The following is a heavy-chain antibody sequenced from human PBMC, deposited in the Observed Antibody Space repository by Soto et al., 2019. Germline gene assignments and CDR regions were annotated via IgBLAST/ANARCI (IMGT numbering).Heavy chain of an antibody. Sequence: QVQLQQWGAGLLKPSETLSLTCAVYGGSFSGYYWSWIRQPPGKGLEWIGEINHSGSTNYNPSLKSRVTISVDTSKNQFSLKLSSVTAADTAVYYCARGLKVVPAAMRRPVYWYFDLWGRGTLVTVSS. CDR3: ARGLKVVPAAMRRPVYWYFDL. CDR2: INHSGST. CDR1: GGSFSGYY. V-gene: IGHV4-34*01. J-gene: IGHJ2*01. D-gene: IGHD2-2*01.